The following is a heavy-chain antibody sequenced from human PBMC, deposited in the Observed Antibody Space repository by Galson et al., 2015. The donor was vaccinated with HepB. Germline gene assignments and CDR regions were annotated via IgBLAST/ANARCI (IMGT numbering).Heavy chain of an antibody. J-gene: IGHJ5*02. D-gene: IGHD6-13*01. V-gene: IGHV1-24*01. CDR2: FDPEDGET. CDR3: ATDPNIAAAGTGWFDP. CDR1: GYTLTELS. Sequence: SVKVSCKVSGYTLTELSMHWVRQAPGKGLEWMGGFDPEDGETIYAQKFQGRVTMTEDTSTDTAYMELSSLRSEDTAVYYCATDPNIAAAGTGWFDPWGQGTLVTVSS.